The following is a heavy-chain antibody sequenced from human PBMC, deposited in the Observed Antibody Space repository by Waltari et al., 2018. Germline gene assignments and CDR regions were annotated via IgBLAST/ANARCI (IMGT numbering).Heavy chain of an antibody. D-gene: IGHD1-1*01. Sequence: EVQLVESGGGLVQPGGSLRLSCAASGFTFSSYSMNWVRQAPGKGLEWVSYISSSSTIYYADSVKGRFTISRDNAKNSLYLQMNSLRAEDTAVYCCAQGTTLGYWGQGTLVTVSS. CDR2: ISSSSTI. CDR3: AQGTTLGY. V-gene: IGHV3-48*04. CDR1: GFTFSSYS. J-gene: IGHJ4*02.